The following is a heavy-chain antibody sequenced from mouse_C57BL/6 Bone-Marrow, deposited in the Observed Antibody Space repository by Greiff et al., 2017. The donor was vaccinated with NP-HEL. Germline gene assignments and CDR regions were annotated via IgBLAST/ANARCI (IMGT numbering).Heavy chain of an antibody. J-gene: IGHJ3*01. D-gene: IGHD1-1*01. Sequence: EVKLMESGGGLVKPGGSLKLSCAASGFTFSDYGMHWVRQAPEKGLEWVAYISSGSSTIYYADTVKGRFTISRDNAKNTLFLQMTSLRSEDTAMYYCARRDYYGSSYVGFAYWGQGTLVTVSA. CDR2: ISSGSSTI. CDR3: ARRDYYGSSYVGFAY. CDR1: GFTFSDYG. V-gene: IGHV5-17*01.